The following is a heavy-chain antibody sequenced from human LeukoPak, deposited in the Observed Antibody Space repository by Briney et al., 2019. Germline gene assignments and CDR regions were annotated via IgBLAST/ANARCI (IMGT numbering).Heavy chain of an antibody. CDR1: GGSISSYY. D-gene: IGHD1-26*01. V-gene: IGHV4-59*01. CDR2: IYYSGST. J-gene: IGHJ4*02. CDR3: ARNFKLCGSCFDY. Sequence: SETLSLTCTVSGGSISSYYWSWIRQPPGKGLAWIGYIYYSGSTNYNPSLKSRVTISVDTSKNQFSLKLSSVTAADTAVYYCARNFKLCGSCFDYWGQGTLVTVSS.